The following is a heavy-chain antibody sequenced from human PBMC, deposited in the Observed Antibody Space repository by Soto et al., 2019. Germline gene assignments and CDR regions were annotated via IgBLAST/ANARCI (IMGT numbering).Heavy chain of an antibody. Sequence: GVSLRLSCSASGFTVSSNYMSWVRQAPGKGLEWVSVIYSGGSTYYADSVEGRFTISRDNSKNTLYLQMNSLRAEDTAVYYCARVGYGEGRIFDYWGQGTLVTVSS. CDR3: ARVGYGEGRIFDY. CDR2: IYSGGST. V-gene: IGHV3-53*01. CDR1: GFTVSSNY. J-gene: IGHJ4*02. D-gene: IGHD3-10*01.